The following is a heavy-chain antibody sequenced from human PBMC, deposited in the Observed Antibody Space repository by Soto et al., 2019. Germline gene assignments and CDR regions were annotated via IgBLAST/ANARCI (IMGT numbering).Heavy chain of an antibody. CDR2: ISSASSAT. Sequence: GGSLRLSCEASGFTFSRYNMNWVRQVPGKGLEWVASISSASSATWYADSVKGRFTISRDNAKNSLYLQMNTLRPEDSAIYYCARVDYWGPGTQVTVSS. CDR3: ARVDY. CDR1: GFTFSRYN. J-gene: IGHJ4*02. V-gene: IGHV3-21*01.